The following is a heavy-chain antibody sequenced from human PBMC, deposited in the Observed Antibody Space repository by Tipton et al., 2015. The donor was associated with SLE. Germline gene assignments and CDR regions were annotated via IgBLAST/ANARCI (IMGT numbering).Heavy chain of an antibody. J-gene: IGHJ4*02. D-gene: IGHD3-10*01. V-gene: IGHV4-34*01. CDR3: ARGSHVLLDY. CDR1: GGSFSGYY. CDR2: INHSGST. Sequence: TLSLTCAVYGGSFSGYYWSWIRQPPGKGLEWIGEINHSGSTNYNPSLKSRVTISVDTSKNQFSLKLSSVTAADTAVYYCARGSHVLLDYWGQGIPVTVSS.